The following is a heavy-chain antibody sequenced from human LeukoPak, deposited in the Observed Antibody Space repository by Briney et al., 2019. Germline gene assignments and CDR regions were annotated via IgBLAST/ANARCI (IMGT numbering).Heavy chain of an antibody. D-gene: IGHD2-8*01. Sequence: ASVKVSCKASGYTFTSCYMHWVRQAPGLGLEWMGIINPSGGSTSYAQKFQGRVTMTRDTSTSTVYMELSSLRSEDTAVYYCARGGSFVLMGGWGQGTLVTVSS. CDR1: GYTFTSCY. CDR2: INPSGGST. V-gene: IGHV1-46*01. CDR3: ARGGSFVLMGG. J-gene: IGHJ4*02.